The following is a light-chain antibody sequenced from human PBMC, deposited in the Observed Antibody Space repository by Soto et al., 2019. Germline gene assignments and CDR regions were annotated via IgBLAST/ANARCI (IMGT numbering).Light chain of an antibody. J-gene: IGKJ1*01. CDR3: QQYSDWPPTWT. V-gene: IGKV3-15*01. CDR1: QSVSSN. CDR2: GAS. Sequence: EIVMTQSPATLSVSPGERATLSCRASQSVSSNLAWYQQKPGQAPRLLIYGASTRATGIPARFSGSGSGTEFTLTISSLQSEAFAIYYCQQYSDWPPTWTFGQGTKVEIK.